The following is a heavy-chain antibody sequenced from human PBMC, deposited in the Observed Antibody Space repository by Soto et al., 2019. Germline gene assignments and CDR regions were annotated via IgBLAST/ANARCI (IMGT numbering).Heavy chain of an antibody. CDR2: IIPIFGTA. Sequence: QVQLVQSGAEVKKPGSSVKVSCKASGGTFSSYAISWVRQAPGQGLEWMGGIIPIFGTANYAQKFQGRVTITADESTSTAYMELSSLRSEDTAVYYCARDRGSMSCISTSCDPLDYWGQGTLVTVSS. V-gene: IGHV1-69*12. CDR3: ARDRGSMSCISTSCDPLDY. D-gene: IGHD2-2*01. CDR1: GGTFSSYA. J-gene: IGHJ4*02.